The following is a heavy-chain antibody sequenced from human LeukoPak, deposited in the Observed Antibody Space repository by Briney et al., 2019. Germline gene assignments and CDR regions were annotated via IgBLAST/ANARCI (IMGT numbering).Heavy chain of an antibody. V-gene: IGHV3-11*01. CDR2: ISSSGSTI. D-gene: IGHD3-10*01. CDR1: GFTCSDYY. J-gene: IGHJ6*02. Sequence: GVSLRRSSAASGFTCSDYYMSWIGHAPGKGLEGFSYISSSGSTIDYADAGKGRFTSARYNAKNSMYLQMNRLRAEDTAVSYCARDLSLLRSGETSGMDAWGQGTPVTVSS. CDR3: ARDLSLLRSGETSGMDA.